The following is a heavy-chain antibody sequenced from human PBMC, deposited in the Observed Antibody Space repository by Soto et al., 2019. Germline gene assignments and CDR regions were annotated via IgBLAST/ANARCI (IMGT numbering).Heavy chain of an antibody. CDR2: IHHSGRT. Sequence: SETLSLTCAVSGYSISSGYYWGWIRQPPGKGLEWIGSIHHSGRTYSNPSLKSRLTISVDTSTNKFSLKLTSVTAADTAVYYCARGDDIAVVTTYFPDFWGQGTLVTVSS. CDR3: ARGDDIAVVTTYFPDF. CDR1: GYSISSGYY. D-gene: IGHD2-21*02. J-gene: IGHJ4*02. V-gene: IGHV4-38-2*01.